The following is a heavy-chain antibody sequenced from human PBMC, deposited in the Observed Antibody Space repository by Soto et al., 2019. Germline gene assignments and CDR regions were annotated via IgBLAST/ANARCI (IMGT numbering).Heavy chain of an antibody. D-gene: IGHD5-18*01. V-gene: IGHV1-69*01. CDR1: GGTFSSYA. J-gene: IGHJ6*02. CDR2: IIPIFGTA. Sequence: QVQLVQSGAEVKKPGSSVKVSCKASGGTFSSYAISWVRQAPAQGLEWMGGIIPIFGTANYAQKFQGRVTITADESTSTAYMELSSLRSEDTAVYYCARDSIAMVTDYYYYGMDVWGQGTTVTVSS. CDR3: ARDSIAMVTDYYYYGMDV.